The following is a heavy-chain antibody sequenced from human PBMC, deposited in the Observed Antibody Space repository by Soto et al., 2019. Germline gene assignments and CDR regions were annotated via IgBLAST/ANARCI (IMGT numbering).Heavy chain of an antibody. V-gene: IGHV5-51*01. J-gene: IGHJ4*02. CDR3: ARQVTVTLFDY. CDR2: IYPGDSDT. D-gene: IGHD4-4*01. Sequence: PGEPLKVCCKGAGYSFTSYWIGWVRQMHGKGLEWMGIIYPGDSDTRYSPSFQGQVTISADKSISTAYLQWSSLKASDTAMYYCARQVTVTLFDYWGQGTLVTVSS. CDR1: GYSFTSYW.